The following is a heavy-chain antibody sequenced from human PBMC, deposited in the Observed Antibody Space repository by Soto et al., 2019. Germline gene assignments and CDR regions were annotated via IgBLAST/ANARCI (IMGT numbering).Heavy chain of an antibody. J-gene: IGHJ6*02. CDR1: GFTFSRYA. D-gene: IGHD6-13*01. CDR3: ARDGLGSIWYNYYYYYGMDV. V-gene: IGHV3-30-3*01. CDR2: ISYDGSNK. Sequence: QVQLVESGGRVVQPGRSLRLSCAASGFTFSRYAMHWVRQAPGKGLEWVAVISYDGSNKYYADSVKGRFTISRDNSKNTLYLQMNSLRAEDTALYYCARDGLGSIWYNYYYYYGMDVWGQGTTVTVSS.